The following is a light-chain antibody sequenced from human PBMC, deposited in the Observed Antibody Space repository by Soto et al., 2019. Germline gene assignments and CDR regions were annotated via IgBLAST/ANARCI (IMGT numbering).Light chain of an antibody. V-gene: IGKV1-5*01. CDR2: DAS. J-gene: IGKJ1*01. CDR1: QSISSW. CDR3: QQYNSYSPT. Sequence: DILMTQSPSTLSASVGDIVTITCRASQSISSWLAWYQQKPGKAPKLLIYDASSLESGVPTRFSGSGSGTEFTLPIRSLQPDDFATYYCQQYNSYSPTFGQGTKV.